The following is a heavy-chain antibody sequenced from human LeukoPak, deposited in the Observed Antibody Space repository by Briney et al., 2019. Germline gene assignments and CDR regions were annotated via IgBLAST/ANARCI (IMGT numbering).Heavy chain of an antibody. D-gene: IGHD6-13*01. CDR3: ARLSRQRIAAAGYYYYMDV. CDR1: GGSFSGYY. Sequence: SETLSLTCAVYGGSFSGYYWSWIRQPPGKGLEWIGEINHSGSTNYNPSLKSRVTISVDTSKNQFSLKLSSVTAADTAVYYCARLSRQRIAAAGYYYYMDVWGKGTTVTVSS. V-gene: IGHV4-34*01. CDR2: INHSGST. J-gene: IGHJ6*03.